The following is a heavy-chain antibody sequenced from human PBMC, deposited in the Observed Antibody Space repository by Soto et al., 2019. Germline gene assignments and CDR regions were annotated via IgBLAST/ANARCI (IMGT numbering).Heavy chain of an antibody. D-gene: IGHD3-22*01. CDR2: LSGSGVST. V-gene: IGHV3-23*01. J-gene: IGHJ4*02. Sequence: PGGSLTLSCVASGFSFSNYAMTWVRQAPGKGLEWVSALSGSGVSTYYADSVMGRFTISRDNSKNTVYLQMNSLRAEDTAVYYCAKIESRFFYDSTGYYPFDYWGQGTLVTVSS. CDR1: GFSFSNYA. CDR3: AKIESRFFYDSTGYYPFDY.